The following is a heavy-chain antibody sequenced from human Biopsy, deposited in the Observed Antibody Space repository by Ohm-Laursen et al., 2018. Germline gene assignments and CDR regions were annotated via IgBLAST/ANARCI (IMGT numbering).Heavy chain of an antibody. CDR1: GYPFSNYY. V-gene: IGHV1-2*06. D-gene: IGHD6-13*01. CDR3: ARMEQPRDY. J-gene: IGHJ4*02. CDR2: INPNSGDT. Sequence: ASVKVSCKPSGYPFSNYYLFWVRQAPGQGLEWMGRINPNSGDTVFARNFQGRVTMTRDTAISTVYMDLRNLRPDDTAVYFCARMEQPRDYWGQGTLVTVSS.